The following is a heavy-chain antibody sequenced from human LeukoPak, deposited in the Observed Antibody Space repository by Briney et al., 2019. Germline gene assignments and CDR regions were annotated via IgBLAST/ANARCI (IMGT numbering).Heavy chain of an antibody. Sequence: GGSLRLSCAASGFTFSSYAMSWVRQAPGKGLEWVLAISGSGGSTYYADSVKGRFTISRDNSKNTLYLQMNSLRAEDTAVYYCAKASMIVVVTFEKWGQGTLVTVSS. J-gene: IGHJ4*02. CDR2: ISGSGGST. D-gene: IGHD3-22*01. CDR1: GFTFSSYA. V-gene: IGHV3-23*01. CDR3: AKASMIVVVTFEK.